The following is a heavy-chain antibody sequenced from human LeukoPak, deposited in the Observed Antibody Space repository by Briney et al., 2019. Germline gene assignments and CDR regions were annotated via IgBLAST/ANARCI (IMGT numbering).Heavy chain of an antibody. Sequence: GGSLRLSCAASGFTFSSYWKGWVRQAPGKGLEWVANTKQDGSEKYYVDSVKGRFTISKDNAKNSLYLQMNSLRAEDTAVYYCARGRTGLYAVVTHFDYWGQGTLVTVSS. D-gene: IGHD3-3*01. J-gene: IGHJ4*02. CDR2: TKQDGSEK. CDR1: GFTFSSYW. CDR3: ARGRTGLYAVVTHFDY. V-gene: IGHV3-7*03.